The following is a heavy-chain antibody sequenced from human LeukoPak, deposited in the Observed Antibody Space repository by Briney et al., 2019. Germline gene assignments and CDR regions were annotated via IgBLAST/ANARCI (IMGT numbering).Heavy chain of an antibody. V-gene: IGHV3-23*01. CDR1: GFTFRDYS. D-gene: IGHD6-19*01. CDR2: ISIPTFT. J-gene: IGHJ4*02. Sequence: GESLKISCAASGFTFRDYSMAWVRQVPGGGLEWVSAISIPTFTLYADPVKGRFIISRDNSKNTLYLQMDNLRAEDTAVYYCVKERDRGVGVADDFDLWGQGTLVTVSS. CDR3: VKERDRGVGVADDFDL.